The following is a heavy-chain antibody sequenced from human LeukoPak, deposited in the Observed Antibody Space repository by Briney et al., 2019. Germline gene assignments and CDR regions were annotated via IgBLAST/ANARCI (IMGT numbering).Heavy chain of an antibody. CDR3: ARPPSAELRYLRY. CDR2: INPNSGGT. Sequence: ASVKVSCKASGYTFTGYYMHWVRQAPGQGLEWMGWINPNSGGTNYAQKFQGRVTMTRDTSISTAYMELSRLRSDDTAVYYCARPPSAELRYLRYWGQGTLVTVSS. CDR1: GYTFTGYY. J-gene: IGHJ4*02. V-gene: IGHV1-2*02. D-gene: IGHD1-26*01.